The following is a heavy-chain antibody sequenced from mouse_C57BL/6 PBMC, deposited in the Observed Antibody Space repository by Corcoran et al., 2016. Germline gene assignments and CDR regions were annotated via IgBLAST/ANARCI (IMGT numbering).Heavy chain of an antibody. V-gene: IGHV1-80*01. J-gene: IGHJ2*01. D-gene: IGHD1-1*01. CDR2: IYPGDGDT. Sequence: QVQLQQSGAELVKPGASVKISCKASGYAFSSYWMNWVKQRPGKGLEWIGQIYPGDGDTNYNGKFKGKATLTADKSSSTAYMQLSSLTSEDSAVYFCARSPITTAYYFDYWGQGTTLTVSS. CDR3: ARSPITTAYYFDY. CDR1: GYAFSSYW.